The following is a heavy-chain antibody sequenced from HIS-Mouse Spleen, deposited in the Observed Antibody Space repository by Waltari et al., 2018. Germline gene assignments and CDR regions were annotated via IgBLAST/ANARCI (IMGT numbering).Heavy chain of an antibody. V-gene: IGHV3-30*18. CDR2: ISYDGSNK. D-gene: IGHD1-26*01. CDR1: GFTFSSYG. CDR3: AKIRVGATDY. Sequence: QVQLVESGGGVVQPGRSLRLSCAASGFTFSSYGMHWVRQAPGKGLEWVAVISYDGSNKYYADSVKGRFTISRDNSKNTLYLQMNSLRAEDTAVYYCAKIRVGATDYWGQGTLVTVSS. J-gene: IGHJ4*02.